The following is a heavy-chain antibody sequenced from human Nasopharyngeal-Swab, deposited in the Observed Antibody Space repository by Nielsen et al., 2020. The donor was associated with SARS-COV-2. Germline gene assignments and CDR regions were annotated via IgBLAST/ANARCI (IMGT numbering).Heavy chain of an antibody. V-gene: IGHV3-23*01. CDR1: GFTFSSYS. D-gene: IGHD1-26*01. CDR3: AKEQYAGSSVDY. J-gene: IGHJ4*02. Sequence: GESLKISCAASGFTFSSYSMNWVRQAPGKGLGWVSAISGSGGNTYYADSVKGRFTISRDNSRNTLYLHMNSLRAEDTAVYYCAKEQYAGSSVDYWGQGTLVTVSS. CDR2: ISGSGGNT.